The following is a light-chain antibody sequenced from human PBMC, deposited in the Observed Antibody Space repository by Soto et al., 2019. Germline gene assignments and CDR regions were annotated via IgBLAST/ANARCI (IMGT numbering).Light chain of an antibody. CDR3: QQHSNWPLT. V-gene: IGKV3-11*01. Sequence: EIVLIQSPSTLSWSAGERATLSWGASQSVSSNLAWYQQNPGQAPRLLIFDASNRATGIPARFSGSGSGTDFTLTISSLEPEDFAVYYCQQHSNWPLTFGGGTKVDIK. J-gene: IGKJ4*01. CDR2: DAS. CDR1: QSVSSN.